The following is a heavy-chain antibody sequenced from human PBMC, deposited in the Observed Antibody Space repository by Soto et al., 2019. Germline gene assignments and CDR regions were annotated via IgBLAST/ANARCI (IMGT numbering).Heavy chain of an antibody. CDR1: GESLSGGVDY. J-gene: IGHJ4*01. CDR2: VFHTGRT. V-gene: IGHV4-31*03. CDR3: AKTTAGRGYFDP. Sequence: QVLLQESGPGLLKPSQTLSLTCTVSGESLSGGVDYWSWIRQSSGGGLEWIGYVFHTGRTSYNPSLKSRVTISADTSKNQFSLRLTSLTAADTAVYYCAKTTAGRGYFDPWGHGSPDTVSS. D-gene: IGHD4-17*01.